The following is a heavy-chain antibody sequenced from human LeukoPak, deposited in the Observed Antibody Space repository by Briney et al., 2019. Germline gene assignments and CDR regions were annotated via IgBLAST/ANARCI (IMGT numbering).Heavy chain of an antibody. J-gene: IGHJ4*02. D-gene: IGHD3-10*01. CDR1: GFTFSSNL. CDR2: INSDGRTT. CDR3: ARDFSGAIDY. V-gene: IGHV3-74*01. Sequence: GGSLRLSCAASGFTFSSNLMHWVRQGPGKGLVWVSHINSDGRTTRYADSVKGRFTISRDNAKNTLYLQMNSLRAEDTAVYFCARDFSGAIDYWGQGTQVTVSS.